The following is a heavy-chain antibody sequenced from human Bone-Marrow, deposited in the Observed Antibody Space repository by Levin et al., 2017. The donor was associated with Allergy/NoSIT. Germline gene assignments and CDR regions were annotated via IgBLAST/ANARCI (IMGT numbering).Heavy chain of an antibody. CDR2: ISTYSGNI. CDR3: ARQTGDLYDYTMDV. V-gene: IGHV1-18*01. D-gene: IGHD4-17*01. Sequence: ASLKVSCKASGYTFTVYGISWVRQAPGQGLEWMGWISTYSGNIRYAQKFQGRATMTTETFRSTAYMELRNLRADDTAVYYCARQTGDLYDYTMDVWGQGTTVTVSS. J-gene: IGHJ6*02. CDR1: GYTFTVYG.